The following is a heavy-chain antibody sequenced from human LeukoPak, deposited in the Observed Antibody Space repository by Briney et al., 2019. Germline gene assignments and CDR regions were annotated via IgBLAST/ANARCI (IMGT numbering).Heavy chain of an antibody. V-gene: IGHV3-64D*09. J-gene: IGHJ4*02. CDR1: GFTFSNYA. CDR2: ISSNGDST. Sequence: GGSLRLSCSASGFTFSNYAMHWVRQAPGKGLEYVSGISSNGDSTYYSDSVKGRFTISRDNSKVTLYLQMTSLRPEDTAIYYCVKDPSGNYFYFDYWGQGTLVTVSS. CDR3: VKDPSGNYFYFDY. D-gene: IGHD1-26*01.